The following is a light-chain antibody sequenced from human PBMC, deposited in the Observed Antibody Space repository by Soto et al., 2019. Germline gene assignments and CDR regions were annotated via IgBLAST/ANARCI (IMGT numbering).Light chain of an antibody. CDR2: GAS. CDR3: QPYNNWWT. V-gene: IGKV3-15*01. Sequence: EIVMTQSPATLSVSPGERATLSCRASQSVSSNLAWYQQKPGQAPRLLIYGASTRATGIPARFSGSGSGTEFTLTSSSLQSEDVAVYYCQPYNNWWTFGQGNKVEIK. J-gene: IGKJ1*01. CDR1: QSVSSN.